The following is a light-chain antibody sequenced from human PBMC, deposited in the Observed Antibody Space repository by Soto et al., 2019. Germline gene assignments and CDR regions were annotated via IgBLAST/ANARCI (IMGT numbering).Light chain of an antibody. Sequence: QSALTQPASVSWSPGQSITISCTGTSSDVGGYNYVSWYQQHPGKAPKLMIYEVSNRPSGVSNRFSGSKSGNTASLTISGLQAEDEADYCCSSYTSSSTLYVFGTGTKVTVL. CDR2: EVS. CDR3: SSYTSSSTLYV. CDR1: SSDVGGYNY. J-gene: IGLJ1*01. V-gene: IGLV2-14*01.